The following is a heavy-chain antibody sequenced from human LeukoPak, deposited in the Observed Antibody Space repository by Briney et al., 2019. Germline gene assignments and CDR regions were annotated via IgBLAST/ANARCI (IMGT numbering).Heavy chain of an antibody. CDR3: TTSTDY. V-gene: IGHV3-15*01. CDR2: IRSKSDGGTA. CDR1: GFTFKHAW. J-gene: IGHJ4*02. Sequence: GGSLRLSCAASGFTFKHAWMSWVRQAPGKGLEWVGRIRSKSDGGTADYAEPVKGRFTISREDSKNTLYLQINSLKTEDTGMYYCTTSTDYWGQGTLVTVSS.